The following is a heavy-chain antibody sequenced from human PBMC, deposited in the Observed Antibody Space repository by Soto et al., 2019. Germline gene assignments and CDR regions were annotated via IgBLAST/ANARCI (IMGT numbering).Heavy chain of an antibody. V-gene: IGHV4-39*01. CDR2: IYYSGST. J-gene: IGHJ4*02. CDR3: ARATYYYDSSGYFFVY. Sequence: PSETLSLTCTVSGGSISSSSYYWGWIRQPPGKGLEWIGSIYYSGSTYYNPSLKSRVTISVDTSKNQFSLKLSSVTAADTAVYYCARATYYYDSSGYFFVYWGQGTLVTVSS. CDR1: GGSISSSSYY. D-gene: IGHD3-22*01.